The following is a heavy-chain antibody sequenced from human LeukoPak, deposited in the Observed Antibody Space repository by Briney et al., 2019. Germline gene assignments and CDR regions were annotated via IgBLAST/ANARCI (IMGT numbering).Heavy chain of an antibody. CDR2: ISAYNGNT. J-gene: IGHJ5*02. V-gene: IGHV1-18*01. Sequence: ASVKVSCKASGYTFTNYGISWVRQAPGQGLEWMGWISAYNGNTHYAQNLQGRVTMTTDASTSTAYMELKSLRSDDTAVYYCARGGHRRYYYTSGSAFDPWGQGTLVTVSS. CDR3: ARGGHRRYYYTSGSAFDP. D-gene: IGHD3-10*01. CDR1: GYTFTNYG.